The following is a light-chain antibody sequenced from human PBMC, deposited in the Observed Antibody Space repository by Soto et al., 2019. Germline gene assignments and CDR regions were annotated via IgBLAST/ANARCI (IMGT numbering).Light chain of an antibody. Sequence: QSVLTQRRSVSGSPGQSVTISCTGTSSDVGDDNYVSWYQQHPGKAPKLMIYDVTKLPSGVPDRFYGSKSGHAVALTIYGLQTADGADYYCCTYAGSYTLVLGTRTKGTV. CDR3: CTYAGSYTLV. CDR2: DVT. J-gene: IGLJ1*01. V-gene: IGLV2-11*01. CDR1: SSDVGDDNY.